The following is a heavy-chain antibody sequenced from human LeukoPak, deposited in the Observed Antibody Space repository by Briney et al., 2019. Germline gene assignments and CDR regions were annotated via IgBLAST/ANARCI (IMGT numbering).Heavy chain of an antibody. CDR2: INPRGTST. V-gene: IGHV1-46*01. CDR3: ASLDLDGYIDY. D-gene: IGHD3-3*01. CDR1: GYSFTSHY. Sequence: GASVKVSCKASGYSFTSHYMHWVRQAPGQGLEWMGLINPRGTSTIYAEKFQGRIIMTRDMSTTTDYMELSRLRSDDTAVYYCASLDLDGYIDYWGQGTLVTVSS. J-gene: IGHJ4*02.